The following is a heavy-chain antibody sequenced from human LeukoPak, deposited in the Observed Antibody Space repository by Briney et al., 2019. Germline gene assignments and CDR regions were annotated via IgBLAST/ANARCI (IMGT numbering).Heavy chain of an antibody. V-gene: IGHV3-23*01. J-gene: IGHJ4*02. Sequence: GGSLRLSCAASGLTFSNYAMSWVRQAPGKGPEWVSSIGARGDVTYSADSVKGRFTISRDNSKRTLFLQMNSLRAEDTAVYYCAKVHYTASFPGSFPGRNYFDSWGQGSLVTVSS. CDR1: GLTFSNYA. D-gene: IGHD1-26*01. CDR3: AKVHYTASFPGSFPGRNYFDS. CDR2: IGARGDVT.